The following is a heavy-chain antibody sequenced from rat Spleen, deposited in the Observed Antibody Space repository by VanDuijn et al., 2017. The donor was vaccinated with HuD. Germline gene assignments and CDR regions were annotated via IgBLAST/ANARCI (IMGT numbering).Heavy chain of an antibody. V-gene: IGHV5-7*01. CDR3: ARRHYGYTDYFDY. CDR2: ISYGDSSGHSSP. D-gene: IGHD1-9*01. CDR1: GFTFSHYD. Sequence: EVQLVESGGGLVQPGRSMKLSCAASGFTFSHYDMAWVRQAPKKGLEWVAFISYGDSSGHSSPYYRDSVKGRFTISRDNAKSTLSLQMDSLRSEDTATYYCARRHYGYTDYFDYWGQGVMVTVSS. J-gene: IGHJ2*01.